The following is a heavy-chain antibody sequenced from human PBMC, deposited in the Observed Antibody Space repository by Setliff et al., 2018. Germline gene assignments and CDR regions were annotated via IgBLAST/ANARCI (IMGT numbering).Heavy chain of an antibody. J-gene: IGHJ4*02. CDR2: IYYSGLT. CDR3: ARSPSSGAYWNPRPFYSDY. Sequence: SETLSLTCTVSGGSIRSSTHYWGWIRQPPGKGLEWIGTIYYSGLTYYTPSLRSRATISVDTSKNRFSLQLSSVTAADTAVYYCARSPSSGAYWNPRPFYSDYWARGTLVTVSS. CDR1: GGSIRSSTHY. D-gene: IGHD1-26*01. V-gene: IGHV4-39*02.